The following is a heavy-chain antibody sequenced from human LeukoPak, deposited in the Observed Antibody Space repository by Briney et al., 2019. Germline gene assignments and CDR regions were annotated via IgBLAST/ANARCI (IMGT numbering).Heavy chain of an antibody. J-gene: IGHJ5*02. V-gene: IGHV4-59*11. Sequence: SETLSLTCTVSGASISSHYWSWIRQPPRKGLEWIGYIYYSGSTNYNPSLKRRVTISVDTSKNQFSLKLRSVTAADTAVYYCARVSNAMMPRFDPWGQGTLVTVSS. CDR2: IYYSGST. CDR3: ARVSNAMMPRFDP. CDR1: GASISSHY. D-gene: IGHD2-2*01.